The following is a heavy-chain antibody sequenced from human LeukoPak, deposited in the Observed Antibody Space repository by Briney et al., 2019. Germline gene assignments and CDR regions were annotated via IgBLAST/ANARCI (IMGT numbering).Heavy chain of an antibody. V-gene: IGHV4-59*01. D-gene: IGHD1-7*01. Sequence: ASETLSLTCTVSGASISSYYWSWIRQPPGKGLEWIGYIYYSGSTNYNPSLKSRVTISVDTSKNQFSLKLSSVTAADTAVYYCARDNWNYGSSMDVWGQGTTVTVSS. CDR3: ARDNWNYGSSMDV. CDR2: IYYSGST. J-gene: IGHJ6*02. CDR1: GASISSYY.